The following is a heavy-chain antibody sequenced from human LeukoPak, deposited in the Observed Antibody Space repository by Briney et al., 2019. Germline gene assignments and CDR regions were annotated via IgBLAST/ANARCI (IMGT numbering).Heavy chain of an antibody. CDR1: GGSISSSSYY. Sequence: SETLSLTCTVSGGSISSSSYYWGWIRQPPGKGLEWIGSIYYSGSTNYNPSLKSRVTISVDTSKNQFSLKLSSVTAADTAVYYCARRRYCSGGSCYYNSFYYYYGMDVWGQGTTVTVSS. V-gene: IGHV4-39*07. D-gene: IGHD2-15*01. CDR3: ARRRYCSGGSCYYNSFYYYYGMDV. CDR2: IYYSGST. J-gene: IGHJ6*02.